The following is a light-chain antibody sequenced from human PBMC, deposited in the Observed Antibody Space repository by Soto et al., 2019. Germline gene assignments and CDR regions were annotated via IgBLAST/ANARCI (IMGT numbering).Light chain of an antibody. CDR1: QSLLHRNGNNY. Sequence: EIVMTQSPLSLPVTPGESASISCRSSQSLLHRNGNNYLDWYLQKQGQSQQLLIYLGSYRDSGVTDRFSGSESGTDITLKISRVEAENVGNYYCMQALQTPWTFGQGTRVEIK. V-gene: IGKV2-28*01. J-gene: IGKJ1*01. CDR3: MQALQTPWT. CDR2: LGS.